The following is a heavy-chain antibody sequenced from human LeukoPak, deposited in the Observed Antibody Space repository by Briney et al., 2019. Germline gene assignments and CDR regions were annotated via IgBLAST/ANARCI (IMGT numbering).Heavy chain of an antibody. J-gene: IGHJ4*02. CDR1: GYTFTGYY. Sequence: ASVKVSCKASGYTFTGYYMHWVRQAPGQGLEWMGWINPNSGGTNYAQKFQGRVTMTRDTSISTAYMELSRLRSDDTAVYYCARGLLYYDSSGYFYWGQGTLVTVSS. D-gene: IGHD3-22*01. V-gene: IGHV1-2*02. CDR2: INPNSGGT. CDR3: ARGLLYYDSSGYFY.